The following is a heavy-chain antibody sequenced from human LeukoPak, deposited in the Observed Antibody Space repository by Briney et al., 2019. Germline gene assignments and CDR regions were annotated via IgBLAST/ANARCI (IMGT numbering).Heavy chain of an antibody. J-gene: IGHJ4*02. CDR3: AVVFAGTKDY. CDR2: INPNSGGT. D-gene: IGHD1-7*01. Sequence: ASVKVSCKASGYTFTGYYMHWVRQAPGQGLEWMGWINPNSGGTTYAQKFQGRVTMTRDTSISTAYMELSRLRYEDTAVYYCAVVFAGTKDYWGQGTLVTVSS. V-gene: IGHV1-2*02. CDR1: GYTFTGYY.